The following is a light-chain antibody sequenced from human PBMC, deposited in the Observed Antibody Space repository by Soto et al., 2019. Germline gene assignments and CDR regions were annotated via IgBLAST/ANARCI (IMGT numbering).Light chain of an antibody. Sequence: GARVTITCRASHHIGDDLGWYQQKPGKAPKHLIYSASNLQSGVPSRFSGSGSGTDFTLTISSLQPEDFATYYCLQDYNYPFTFGPGTKVEIK. CDR3: LQDYNYPFT. V-gene: IGKV1-6*01. CDR1: HHIGDD. J-gene: IGKJ3*01. CDR2: SAS.